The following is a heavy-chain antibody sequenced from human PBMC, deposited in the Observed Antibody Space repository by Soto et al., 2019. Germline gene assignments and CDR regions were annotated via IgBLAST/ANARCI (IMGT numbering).Heavy chain of an antibody. J-gene: IGHJ4*02. Sequence: QVQLVQSGAEVKKPGASVKVSCKASGYTFTSYGISWVRXXXXQGLEWMGWISAYNGNTNYAQKLQGRVTMTTDTSTSXAYRXLXSLRSDDTAVYYCARSGQQLKHDYWGQGTLVTVSS. D-gene: IGHD6-13*01. CDR3: ARSGQQLKHDY. V-gene: IGHV1-18*01. CDR2: ISAYNGNT. CDR1: GYTFTSYG.